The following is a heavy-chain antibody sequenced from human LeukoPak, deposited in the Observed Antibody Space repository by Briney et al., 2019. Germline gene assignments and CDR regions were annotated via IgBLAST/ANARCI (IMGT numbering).Heavy chain of an antibody. CDR3: ARGGVSYYYDSSGKLRGDY. Sequence: ASVKVSCKASGYTFTSYDINWVRQATGQGLEWTGWMNPNSGNTGYAQKFQGRVTMTRNTSISTAYMELSSLRSEDTAVYYCARGGVSYYYDSSGKLRGDYWGQGTLVTVSS. CDR2: MNPNSGNT. D-gene: IGHD3-22*01. V-gene: IGHV1-8*01. J-gene: IGHJ4*02. CDR1: GYTFTSYD.